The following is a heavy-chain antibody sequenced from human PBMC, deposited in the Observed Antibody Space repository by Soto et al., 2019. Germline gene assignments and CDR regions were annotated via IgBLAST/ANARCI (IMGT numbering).Heavy chain of an antibody. J-gene: IGHJ5*02. D-gene: IGHD4-17*01. V-gene: IGHV4-30-4*01. CDR3: ARGLLYGDPGWFDP. CDR1: GGSVSSGEYY. CDR2: ISYSGST. Sequence: QVQLQESGPGLVKPSQTLSLTCTVSGGSVSSGEYYWSWIRQPPGKGLEWIGYISYSGSTYYNPSLKSRVTISADTSNNQFFLKLTSVTAADTAVYYCARGLLYGDPGWFDPWGQGTLVTVSP.